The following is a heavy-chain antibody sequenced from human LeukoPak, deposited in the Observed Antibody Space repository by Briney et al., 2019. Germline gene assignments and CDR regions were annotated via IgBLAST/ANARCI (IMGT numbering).Heavy chain of an antibody. CDR1: GFTFRSYE. CDR3: ARERSMSVDY. V-gene: IGHV3-48*03. D-gene: IGHD6-6*01. CDR2: ISSSGNTI. J-gene: IGHJ4*02. Sequence: TGGSLRLSCAASGFTFRSYEMNWARQAPGKGLEWVSYISSSGNTIYYADSVKGRFTISRDNAKNSLYLQMNSLRAEDTAVYYCARERSMSVDYWGQGTLVTVSS.